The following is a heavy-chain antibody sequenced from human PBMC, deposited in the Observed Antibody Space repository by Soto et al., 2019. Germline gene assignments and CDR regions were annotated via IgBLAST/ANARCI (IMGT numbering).Heavy chain of an antibody. CDR1: GYGFTTYG. D-gene: IGHD1-1*01. CDR2: ISAHNGNT. Sequence: QVHLVQSGAEVKKPGASVKVSCKGSGYGFTTYGITWVRQAPGQGLEWMAWISAHNGNTNYAQKLQGRVTVTRDTATSTAYMELRSLRSDDTAVYYFARGRYGDYWGQGALVNVSS. J-gene: IGHJ4*02. CDR3: ARGRYGDY. V-gene: IGHV1-18*01.